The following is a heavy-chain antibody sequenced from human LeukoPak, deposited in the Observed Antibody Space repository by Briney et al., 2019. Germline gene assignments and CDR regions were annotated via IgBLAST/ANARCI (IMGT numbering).Heavy chain of an antibody. V-gene: IGHV1-8*01. CDR1: GYTFVSYD. D-gene: IGHD7-27*01. CDR3: TRGPPNWGYDF. Sequence: ASVKVSCKASGYTFVSYDINWVRQATGQGPEWMGRMSPKSGNTGYAQKFQGRVTMTRDTSINTAYMELSGLISEDTAVYYCTRGPPNWGYDFWGQGTLVTVSS. CDR2: MSPKSGNT. J-gene: IGHJ4*02.